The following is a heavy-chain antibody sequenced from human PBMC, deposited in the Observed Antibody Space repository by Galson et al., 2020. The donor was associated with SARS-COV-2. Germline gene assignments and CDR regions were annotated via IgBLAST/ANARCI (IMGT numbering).Heavy chain of an antibody. CDR1: GYNFNSHY. Sequence: HGESLKISCQTFGYNFNSHYIAWVRQMPGKGLEWMGRIDPSDSYTDYTPSFQGHVTISSDKSTTTAYLQWSSLKASDTAVYFCAREGCTTSDCRMGGWLDPWGQGTLGTVSS. V-gene: IGHV5-10-1*01. D-gene: IGHD1-1*01. J-gene: IGHJ5*02. CDR2: IDPSDSYT. CDR3: AREGCTTSDCRMGGWLDP.